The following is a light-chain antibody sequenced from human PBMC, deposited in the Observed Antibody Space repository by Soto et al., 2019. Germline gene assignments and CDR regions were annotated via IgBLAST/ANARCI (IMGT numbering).Light chain of an antibody. Sequence: IVMTQSPATLSVSPGDRVTLSCRASQSVSGDLAWYQQRPGQAPRLLIYGASTRATGIPARFSGSGSGTNFTLTISRLEPEDSAVYYCQQYDKLPRTFGQGTKVDIK. CDR1: QSVSGD. CDR2: GAS. V-gene: IGKV3-15*01. J-gene: IGKJ1*01. CDR3: QQYDKLPRT.